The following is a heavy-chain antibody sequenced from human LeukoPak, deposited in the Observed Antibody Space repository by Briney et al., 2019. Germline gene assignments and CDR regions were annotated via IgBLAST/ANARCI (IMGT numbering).Heavy chain of an antibody. J-gene: IGHJ4*02. D-gene: IGHD5-24*01. Sequence: GGSLRLSCAASGFTVSSNYMSWVRQAPGKGLEWVSVIYSGGSTYYADSVKSRFTISRDNSKNTLYLQMNSLRAEDTAVYYCARDWGYKPDYFDYWGQGTLVTVSS. V-gene: IGHV3-66*01. CDR2: IYSGGST. CDR3: ARDWGYKPDYFDY. CDR1: GFTVSSNY.